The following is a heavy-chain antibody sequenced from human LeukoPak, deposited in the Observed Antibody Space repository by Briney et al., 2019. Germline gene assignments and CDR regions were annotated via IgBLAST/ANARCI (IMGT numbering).Heavy chain of an antibody. J-gene: IGHJ4*02. D-gene: IGHD3-16*01. CDR2: INPSGGST. V-gene: IGHV1-46*01. CDR3: AASSRLWDFDY. Sequence: ASVKVSCKASGYTFTSYYMHWVRQAPGQGLEWMGIINPSGGSTSYAQKFQGRVIMTRDMSTSTVYMELSSLRSEDTAVYYCAASSRLWDFDYWGQGTLVTVSS. CDR1: GYTFTSYY.